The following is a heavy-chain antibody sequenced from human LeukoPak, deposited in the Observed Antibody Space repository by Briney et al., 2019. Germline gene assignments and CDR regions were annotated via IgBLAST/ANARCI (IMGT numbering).Heavy chain of an antibody. Sequence: SETLSLTCTVSGGSVSSSDSYWGWIRQPPGKGLEWIGTIDSSGSPHYTPVLKSRVTISVDTSKSHFSLQLSSVTAVQKPVDYCARLIDYGGYYFYYYMDVWGKGTTVTVSS. CDR1: GGSVSSSDSY. J-gene: IGHJ6*03. V-gene: IGHV4-39*02. D-gene: IGHD4-17*01. CDR3: ARLIDYGGYYFYYYMDV. CDR2: IDSSGSP.